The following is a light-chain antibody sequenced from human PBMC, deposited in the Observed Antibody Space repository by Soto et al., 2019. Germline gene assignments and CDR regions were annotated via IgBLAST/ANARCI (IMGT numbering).Light chain of an antibody. CDR1: KLGDRY. CDR2: QDN. CDR3: QSCVRTTLCV. J-gene: IGLJ1*01. Sequence: SYELTQPPSVSVSPGQTASITCSGDKLGDRYAAWYQQKPGQSPGLLIYQDNRRPSGIPERFSGSNSGNTATLTISGTQTMDEADYYCQSCVRTTLCVFGTGTKLTVL. V-gene: IGLV3-1*01.